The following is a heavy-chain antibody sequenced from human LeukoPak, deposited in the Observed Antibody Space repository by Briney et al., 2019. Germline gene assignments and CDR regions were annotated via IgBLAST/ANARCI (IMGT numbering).Heavy chain of an antibody. D-gene: IGHD1-26*01. CDR2: IIPIFGTA. CDR1: GGTFSSYA. V-gene: IGHV1-69*06. Sequence: SVKVSCKASGGTFSSYAISWVRQAPGQGLEWMGGIIPIFGTANYAQKFQGRVTITADKSTSTAYMELSSLRSEDTAVYYCARALYSGSYYDYWGQGTLVTVSS. CDR3: ARALYSGSYYDY. J-gene: IGHJ4*02.